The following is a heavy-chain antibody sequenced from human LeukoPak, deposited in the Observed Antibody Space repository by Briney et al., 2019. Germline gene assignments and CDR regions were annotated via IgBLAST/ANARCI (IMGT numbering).Heavy chain of an antibody. V-gene: IGHV4-59*01. D-gene: IGHD5-18*01. CDR2: IYYTGTT. J-gene: IGHJ4*02. CDR1: GDSIPGDY. Sequence: SETLSLTCTVSGDSIPGDYWTWIRQPPGKGLEWIGYIYYTGTTNYNPSLKSRLTISVDMSKNQFSLNLSSMTAADTAVYYCAGGHVDTAMVESPPRGPYYFDYWGQGTLVTVSS. CDR3: AGGHVDTAMVESPPRGPYYFDY.